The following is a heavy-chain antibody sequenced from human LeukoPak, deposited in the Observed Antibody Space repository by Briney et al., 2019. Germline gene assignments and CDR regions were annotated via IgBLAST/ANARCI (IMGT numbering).Heavy chain of an antibody. CDR1: RFTFSSYA. Sequence: GGSLRLSCAASRFTFSSYAMSWVRQAPGKGLEWVSAISGSGGSTYYADSVKGRFTISRDNSKNTLYLQMNSLRAEDTAVYYCAPPPGPFGELNWGQGTLVTVSS. CDR3: APPPGPFGELN. J-gene: IGHJ4*02. V-gene: IGHV3-23*01. D-gene: IGHD3-10*01. CDR2: ISGSGGST.